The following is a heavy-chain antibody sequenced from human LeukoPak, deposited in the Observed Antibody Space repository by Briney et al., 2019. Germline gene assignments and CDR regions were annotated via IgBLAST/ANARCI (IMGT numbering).Heavy chain of an antibody. CDR3: ARGEVGTPSDY. D-gene: IGHD1-14*01. CDR1: GYTLTNYD. Sequence: ASVKVSCKASGYTLTNYDINWVRQATGQGLEWMGWMNPNSGNTGYAQKFQGRVTITRNTSISTAYMELSSLRSEDTAVYYCARGEVGTPSDYWGQGTLVTVSS. V-gene: IGHV1-8*01. CDR2: MNPNSGNT. J-gene: IGHJ4*02.